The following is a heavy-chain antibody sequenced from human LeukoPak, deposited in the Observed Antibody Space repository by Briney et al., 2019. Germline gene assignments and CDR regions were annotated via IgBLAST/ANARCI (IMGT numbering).Heavy chain of an antibody. D-gene: IGHD6-19*01. V-gene: IGHV3-21*01. CDR2: ISSSSSYI. Sequence: GRSLRLSCAASGFTFSSYSMNWVRQAPGKGLEWVSSISSSSSYIYYADSVKGRFTISRDNAKNSLYLQMNSLRAEDTAVYYCARIAVAGPGGYWGQGTLVTVSS. CDR1: GFTFSSYS. J-gene: IGHJ4*02. CDR3: ARIAVAGPGGY.